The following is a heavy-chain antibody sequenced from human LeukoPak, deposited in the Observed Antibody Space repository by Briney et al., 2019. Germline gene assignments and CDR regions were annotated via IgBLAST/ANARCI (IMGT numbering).Heavy chain of an antibody. CDR1: GFTFSSYE. Sequence: GGSLRLSCAASGFTFSSYEMNWVRLAPGKGLGWVSYIGSSGGAIYYADSVKGRFTISRDNAKNSLYLQMNSLRAEDTAVYYCARDSRIAVAGTFDYWGQGTLVTVSS. CDR3: ARDSRIAVAGTFDY. V-gene: IGHV3-48*03. D-gene: IGHD6-19*01. CDR2: IGSSGGAI. J-gene: IGHJ4*02.